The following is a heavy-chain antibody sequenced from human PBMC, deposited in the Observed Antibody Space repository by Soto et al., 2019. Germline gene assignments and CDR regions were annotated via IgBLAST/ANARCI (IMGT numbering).Heavy chain of an antibody. V-gene: IGHV4-30-4*01. D-gene: IGHD2-15*01. CDR3: ARDLGYCASGSCYAKWGK. CDR1: GGSITSDDYF. Sequence: SETLSLTCTVSGGSITSDDYFWSWIRQPPGKGLEWIGFIYYSGTYYNPSLKSRVSISVDTSKNQFSLKLSSVTAADTAVYYCARDLGYCASGSCYAKWGKWRQGTLVTVSS. J-gene: IGHJ4*02. CDR2: IYYSGT.